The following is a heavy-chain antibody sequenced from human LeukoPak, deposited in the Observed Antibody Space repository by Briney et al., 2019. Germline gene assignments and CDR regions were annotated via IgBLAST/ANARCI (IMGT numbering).Heavy chain of an antibody. CDR2: INHSGST. CDR1: GGSFSGYY. Sequence: SETLSLTCAVYGGSFSGYYWSWIRQPPAKGLEWIGEINHSGSTNYNPSLKSRVTISVDTSKNQFSLKLSSVTAADTAVYYCARTLTYSRSYYVDYWGQGTLVTVSS. CDR3: ARTLTYSRSYYVDY. J-gene: IGHJ4*02. V-gene: IGHV4-34*01. D-gene: IGHD1-26*01.